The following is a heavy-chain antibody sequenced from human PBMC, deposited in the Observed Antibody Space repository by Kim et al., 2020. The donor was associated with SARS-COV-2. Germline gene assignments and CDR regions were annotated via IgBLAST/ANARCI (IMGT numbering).Heavy chain of an antibody. D-gene: IGHD3-3*01. CDR3: AKAPYYDFWSGYYYYFDY. J-gene: IGHJ4*02. V-gene: IGHV3-23*01. Sequence: KSRFTISRDNSKNTLYLQMNSVRAEDTAVYYCAKAPYYDFWSGYYYYFDYWGQGTLVTVSS.